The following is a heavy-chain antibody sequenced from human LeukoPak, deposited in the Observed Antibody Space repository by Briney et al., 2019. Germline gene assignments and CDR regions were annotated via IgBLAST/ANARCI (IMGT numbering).Heavy chain of an antibody. CDR3: ARQVGAAAGYFDY. J-gene: IGHJ4*02. V-gene: IGHV5-51*01. D-gene: IGHD6-13*01. CDR1: GYSFTXXX. Sequence: EESLKISCXGSGYSFTXXXXXXXXQMPGKGXXXXGIIYPGDSDTRYSXSFQGXVTISAXXSISTAYLQWSSLKASDTAMYYCARQVGAAAGYFDYWGQGTLVTVSS. CDR2: IYPGDSDT.